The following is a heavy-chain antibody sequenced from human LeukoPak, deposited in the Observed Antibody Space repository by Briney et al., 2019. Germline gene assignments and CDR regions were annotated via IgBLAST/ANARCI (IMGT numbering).Heavy chain of an antibody. CDR3: ARVGSLSPGRNSVDP. D-gene: IGHD2-8*02. CDR1: GGSISSYF. Sequence: SETLSLTCTVSGGSISSYFCSWIRQPAGNGLEWIGRIDTSGSINYNPSLKSRVTMSVDRSKNQFSLKLRSVTAADTAVYYCARVGSLSPGRNSVDPWGQGTLVIVS. J-gene: IGHJ5*02. V-gene: IGHV4-4*07. CDR2: IDTSGSI.